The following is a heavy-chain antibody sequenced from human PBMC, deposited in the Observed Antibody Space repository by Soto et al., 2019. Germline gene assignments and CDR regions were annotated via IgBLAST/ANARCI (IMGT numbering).Heavy chain of an antibody. J-gene: IGHJ4*02. CDR1: GYSITTGYY. CDR3: ARGVNYYDSSGFYPRDY. CDR2: VYHSGRT. V-gene: IGHV4-38-2*01. D-gene: IGHD3-22*01. Sequence: SETLSLTCAVSGYSITTGYYWGWVRRPPGKGLEWIGSVYHSGRTSYNPSLESRVTIPVDTSKNQFSLRLSSVTAADTAVYYCARGVNYYDSSGFYPRDYWGQGILVTVSS.